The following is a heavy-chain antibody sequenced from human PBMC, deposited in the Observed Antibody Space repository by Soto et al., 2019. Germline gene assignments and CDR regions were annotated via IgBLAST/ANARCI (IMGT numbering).Heavy chain of an antibody. Sequence: ASVKVSCKASGYTFTTYGITWVRQAPGQGLEWMGWIRVRNGNTNTAQKVQDRVTMTADTSTDTAYMELRSLRSDDTAVYYCATGPRRSGSYYQVFDYWGQGTLVTVSS. J-gene: IGHJ4*02. CDR3: ATGPRRSGSYYQVFDY. V-gene: IGHV1-18*01. CDR1: GYTFTTYG. CDR2: IRVRNGNT. D-gene: IGHD1-26*01.